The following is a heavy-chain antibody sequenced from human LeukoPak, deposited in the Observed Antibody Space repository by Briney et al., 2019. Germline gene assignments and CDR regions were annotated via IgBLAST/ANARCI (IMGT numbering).Heavy chain of an antibody. CDR1: GFTFNSYA. CDR2: ISGSGGTT. J-gene: IGHJ4*02. CDR3: VKDSYYYDSSGYYYVRDH. D-gene: IGHD3-22*01. V-gene: IGHV3-23*01. Sequence: GGSLRLSCAASGFTFNSYAMNWVRQAPGKGLEWDSGISGSGGTTYYADSVQGRFTIFRDNSKNTLYLQMNSLRADDTAIYYCVKDSYYYDSSGYYYVRDHWGQGTLVTVSS.